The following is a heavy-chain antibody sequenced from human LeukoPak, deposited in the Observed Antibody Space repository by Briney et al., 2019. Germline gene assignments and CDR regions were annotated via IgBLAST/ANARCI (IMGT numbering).Heavy chain of an antibody. Sequence: RGSLRLSCAASGFTFSSYSMNWVRQAPGKGLEWVSSISSSSSYIYYADSVKGRFTISRDNAKNSLYLQMNSLRAEDTAVYYCARVWAHRGYYTSHDAFDIWGQGTMVTVSS. CDR2: ISSSSSYI. CDR3: ARVWAHRGYYTSHDAFDI. V-gene: IGHV3-21*01. D-gene: IGHD3-3*01. J-gene: IGHJ3*02. CDR1: GFTFSSYS.